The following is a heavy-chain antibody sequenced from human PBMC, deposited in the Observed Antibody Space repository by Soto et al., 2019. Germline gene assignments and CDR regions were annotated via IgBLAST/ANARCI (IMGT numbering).Heavy chain of an antibody. V-gene: IGHV3-21*01. Sequence: GGSLRLSCAASGFTFSSYSMNWVRQAPGKGLEWVSSISSSSSYIYYADSVKGRFTISRDKAKNSLYLQMNSLRAEDTAVYYCARDAIGAWQQLLVYFDYWGQGTLVTVSS. CDR1: GFTFSSYS. D-gene: IGHD6-13*01. CDR2: ISSSSSYI. CDR3: ARDAIGAWQQLLVYFDY. J-gene: IGHJ4*02.